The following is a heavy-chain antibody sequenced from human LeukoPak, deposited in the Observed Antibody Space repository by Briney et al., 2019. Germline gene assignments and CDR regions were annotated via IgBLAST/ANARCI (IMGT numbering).Heavy chain of an antibody. Sequence: VASVKVSCKASGYTFTSYGISWVRQAPGQGLEWMGWISAYNGNTNYAQKLQGRVTMTTDTSTSTAYMELRSLRSDDTAVYYCARDRGGITMVRDDYWGQGTLVTVSS. CDR1: GYTFTSYG. V-gene: IGHV1-18*01. J-gene: IGHJ4*02. CDR3: ARDRGGITMVRDDY. CDR2: ISAYNGNT. D-gene: IGHD3-10*01.